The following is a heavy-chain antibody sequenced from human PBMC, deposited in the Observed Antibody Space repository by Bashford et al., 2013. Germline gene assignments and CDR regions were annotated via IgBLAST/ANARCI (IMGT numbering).Heavy chain of an antibody. Sequence: GSLRLSCAASGFTVSSNYMSWVRQAPGKGLEWVSAISGSGGSTYYADSVKGRFTISRDNSKNTLYLQMNSLRAEDTAVYYCARDWPPFIEGYWGQGTLVTVSS. CDR1: GFTVSSNY. J-gene: IGHJ4*02. V-gene: IGHV3-23*01. D-gene: IGHD2-15*01. CDR2: ISGSGGST. CDR3: ARDWPPFIEGY.